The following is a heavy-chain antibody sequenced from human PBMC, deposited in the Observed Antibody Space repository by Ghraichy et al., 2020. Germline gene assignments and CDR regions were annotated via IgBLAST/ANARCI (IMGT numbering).Heavy chain of an antibody. Sequence: SETLSLTCAISGGSISSSNWWSWVRQPPGKGLEWIGEIYHSGSTNYNPSLKSRVTISVDKSKNQFSLKLSSVTAADTAVYYCARGGDGARIGRWFDPWGQGTLVTVSS. D-gene: IGHD2-21*02. CDR1: GGSISSSNW. V-gene: IGHV4-4*02. J-gene: IGHJ5*02. CDR2: IYHSGST. CDR3: ARGGDGARIGRWFDP.